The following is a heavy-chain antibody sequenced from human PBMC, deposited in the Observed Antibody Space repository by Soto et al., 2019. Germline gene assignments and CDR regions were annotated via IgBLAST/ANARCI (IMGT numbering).Heavy chain of an antibody. D-gene: IGHD3-22*01. CDR3: ARSPYYYDSSGYPDY. Sequence: PSETLSLTCSVSGGSLSGYYWTWTRQPPGKGLEWIGYIYYAGTTTYNPSLKNRVTISLDTPKNQFSLKMDSVTAADTAVYYCARSPYYYDSSGYPDYWGQGTLVTVS. CDR1: GGSLSGYY. CDR2: IYYAGTT. J-gene: IGHJ4*02. V-gene: IGHV4-59*08.